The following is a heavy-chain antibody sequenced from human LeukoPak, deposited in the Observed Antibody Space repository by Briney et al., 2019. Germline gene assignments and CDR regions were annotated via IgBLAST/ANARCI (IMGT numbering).Heavy chain of an antibody. J-gene: IGHJ4*02. Sequence: SETLSLTCTVSGGSISSSSYYWGWIRRPPGKGLEWIGSIYYSGSTYYNPSLKSRVSISVDTSKNQFSLKLSSVTAADTAVYYCARDQYYYDSSGYLSYFDYWGQGTLVTVSS. D-gene: IGHD3-22*01. CDR2: IYYSGST. CDR3: ARDQYYYDSSGYLSYFDY. V-gene: IGHV4-39*07. CDR1: GGSISSSSYY.